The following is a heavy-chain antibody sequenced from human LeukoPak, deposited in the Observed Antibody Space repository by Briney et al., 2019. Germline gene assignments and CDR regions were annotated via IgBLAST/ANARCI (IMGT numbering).Heavy chain of an antibody. CDR3: GRDTRLLWFGELSYGMDV. CDR1: GYTFTGYY. CDR2: INPNSGGT. J-gene: IGHJ6*02. Sequence: ASVKVSCKASGYTFTGYYMHWVRQAPGQGLEWMGWINPNSGGTNYAQKFQGRVTMTRDTSISTAYMELSRLRSDDTAVYYCGRDTRLLWFGELSYGMDVWGQGTTVTVSS. D-gene: IGHD3-10*01. V-gene: IGHV1-2*02.